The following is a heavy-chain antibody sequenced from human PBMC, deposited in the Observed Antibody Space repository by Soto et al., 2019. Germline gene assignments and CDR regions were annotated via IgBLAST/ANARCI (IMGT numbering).Heavy chain of an antibody. Sequence: QVQLVESGGGLVKPGGSLRLSCVASGFTFSDYYMSWIRRAPGKGLEWVSYISGSDTTIYYADFVKGRFTISRDNAKNSRYLQMDSLRAEDTAIYYCARGRYGGTPFDRWGQGTLVTVSS. CDR2: ISGSDTTI. V-gene: IGHV3-11*01. CDR3: ARGRYGGTPFDR. CDR1: GFTFSDYY. D-gene: IGHD5-12*01. J-gene: IGHJ4*02.